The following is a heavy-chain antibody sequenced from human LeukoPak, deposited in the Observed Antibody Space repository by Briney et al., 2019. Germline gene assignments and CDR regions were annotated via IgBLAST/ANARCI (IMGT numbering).Heavy chain of an antibody. J-gene: IGHJ4*02. CDR1: GFTLSGYW. CDR2: INQDGSII. CDR3: ATSDDSSGSD. Sequence: GGSLGLSCAASGFTLSGYWMSWVRQAPGKGLEWVANINQDGSIIHYVDSAKGRFTISRDNAKNSLYLQMNYLRAEDTALYYCATSDDSSGSDWGQGTLVTVSS. V-gene: IGHV3-7*01. D-gene: IGHD3-22*01.